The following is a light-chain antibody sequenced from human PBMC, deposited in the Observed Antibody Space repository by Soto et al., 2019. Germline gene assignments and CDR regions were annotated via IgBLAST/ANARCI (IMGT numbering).Light chain of an antibody. CDR2: SNN. CDR3: AAWDDSLVV. CDR1: SSNIGSNT. Sequence: QSVLTQPPSASGTPGQRVTISCSGSSSNIGSNTVNWYQQLPGTAPKLLIYSNNQRPSGVSDRFSGSKSGTSASLAISGLQSEDEADYYCAAWDDSLVVFGGGTQLTVL. J-gene: IGLJ2*01. V-gene: IGLV1-44*01.